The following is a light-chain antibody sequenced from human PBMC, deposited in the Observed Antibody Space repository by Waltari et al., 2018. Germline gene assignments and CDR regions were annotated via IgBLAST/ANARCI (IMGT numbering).Light chain of an antibody. Sequence: SALTQPRSVSGSPGQSVTISCTGTTNDLGSYNYVSWYQQHPGKAPKLIILDVTNRPSGGPDRLSGSKSGNTASLTISGLRAEDEAEYYCCSYAGSYTWVFGGGTKLTVV. J-gene: IGLJ3*02. CDR2: DVT. CDR3: CSYAGSYTWV. V-gene: IGLV2-11*01. CDR1: TNDLGSYNY.